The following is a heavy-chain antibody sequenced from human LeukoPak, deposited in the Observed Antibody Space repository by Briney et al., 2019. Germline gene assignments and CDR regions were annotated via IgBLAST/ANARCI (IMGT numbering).Heavy chain of an antibody. V-gene: IGHV1-69*13. CDR3: ARDKGPDAAGPFDY. D-gene: IGHD6-19*01. J-gene: IGHJ4*02. Sequence: ASVKVSCKASGGTFSSYAISWVRQAPGRGLEWMGGIIPIFGTANYAQKFQGRVTITADESTSTAYMELSSLRSEDTAVYYCARDKGPDAAGPFDYWGQGTLVTVSS. CDR1: GGTFSSYA. CDR2: IIPIFGTA.